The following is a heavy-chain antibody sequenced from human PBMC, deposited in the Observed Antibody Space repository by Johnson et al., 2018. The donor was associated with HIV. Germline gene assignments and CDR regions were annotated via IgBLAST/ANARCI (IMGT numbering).Heavy chain of an antibody. J-gene: IGHJ3*02. V-gene: IGHV3-23*04. CDR3: ARGGGVVGNAFDI. CDR1: GFTFDDYA. Sequence: VQLVESGGGLVQPGRSLRLSCAASGFTFDDYAMHWVRQAPGKGLEWVSVISGSGVSTYYADSVKGRFTISRDNSKNTLYLQMNSLRAEDTAVYYCARGGGVVGNAFDIWGQGTMVTVSS. D-gene: IGHD1-26*01. CDR2: ISGSGVST.